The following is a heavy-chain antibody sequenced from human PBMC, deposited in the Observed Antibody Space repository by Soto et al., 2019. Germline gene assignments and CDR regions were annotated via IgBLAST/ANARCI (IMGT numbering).Heavy chain of an antibody. D-gene: IGHD5-18*01. CDR2: IDPSDSST. CDR3: AATGYTYGYHFDH. V-gene: IGHV5-10-1*01. Sequence: QVPGKGLEWMGRIDPSDSSTNYGPSFQGHVTISTDKSITTAHLQWTSLKVSDTAIYYCAATGYTYGYHFDHWGQGTQVTVSS. J-gene: IGHJ4*02.